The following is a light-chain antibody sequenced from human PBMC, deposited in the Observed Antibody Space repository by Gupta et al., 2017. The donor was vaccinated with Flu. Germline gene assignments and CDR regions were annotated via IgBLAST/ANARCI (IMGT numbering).Light chain of an antibody. Sequence: EIVMTQSPATLSVSPGERVTLSCRASQTITRNLAWYQQKPGQAPRVLMYGASARAAGIPARCSGSGSETXFTLTIXSRQSEDFAVYCCQHENNCPNVFGXGTKVDIK. CDR2: GAS. CDR3: QHENNCPNV. V-gene: IGKV3-15*01. CDR1: QTITRN. J-gene: IGKJ3*01.